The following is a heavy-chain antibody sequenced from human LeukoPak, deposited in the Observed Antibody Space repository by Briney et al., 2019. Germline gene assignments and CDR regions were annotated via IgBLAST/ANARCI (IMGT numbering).Heavy chain of an antibody. CDR2: IYHSGST. D-gene: IGHD3/OR15-3a*01. J-gene: IGHJ4*02. V-gene: IGHV4-38-2*02. CDR1: GYSISSGYY. CDR3: ASAWAGSKLFDY. Sequence: SETLSLTCTVSGYSISSGYYWGWIRQPPGKGLEWIGSIYHSGSTYYNPSLKSRVTISVDTSKNQFSLKLSSVTAADTAVYYCASAWAGSKLFDYWGQGTLVTVSS.